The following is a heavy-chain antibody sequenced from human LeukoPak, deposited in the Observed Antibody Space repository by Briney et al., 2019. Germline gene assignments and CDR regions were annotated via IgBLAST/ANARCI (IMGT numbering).Heavy chain of an antibody. J-gene: IGHJ6*02. D-gene: IGHD3-10*01. V-gene: IGHV3-21*01. CDR2: ISSSSSYI. CDR1: GXTFSSYS. Sequence: GGSLRLSCAASGXTFSSYSMNWVRQAPGKGLEWVSSISSSSSYIYYADSVKGRFTISRDNAKNSLYLQMNSLRAEDTAVYYCARDRTYGYYYYGMDVWGQGTTVTVSS. CDR3: ARDRTYGYYYYGMDV.